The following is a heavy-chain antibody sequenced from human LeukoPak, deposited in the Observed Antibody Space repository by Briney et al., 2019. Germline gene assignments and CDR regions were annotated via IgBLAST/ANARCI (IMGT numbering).Heavy chain of an antibody. J-gene: IGHJ3*02. CDR2: INHSGST. V-gene: IGHV4-34*01. CDR1: GGSFSGYY. Sequence: TSETLSLTCAVYGGSFSGYYWSWTRQPPGKGLEWIGEINHSGSTNYNPSLKSRVTISVDTSKNQFSLKLSSVTAADTAVYYCASTLPEAFDIWGQGTMVTVSS. CDR3: ASTLPEAFDI. D-gene: IGHD1-14*01.